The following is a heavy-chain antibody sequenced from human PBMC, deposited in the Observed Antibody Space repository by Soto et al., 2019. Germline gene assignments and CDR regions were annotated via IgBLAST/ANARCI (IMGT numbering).Heavy chain of an antibody. J-gene: IGHJ3*02. CDR1: GFTFSSYS. D-gene: IGHD1-7*01. Sequence: GGSLRLSCAASGFTFSSYSMNWVRQAPGKGLEWVSYISSSSSTIYYADSVKGRFTISRDNAKNSLYLQMNSLRDEDTAVYYCARDPGTTEGTYAFDIWGQGTMVTVSS. V-gene: IGHV3-48*02. CDR3: ARDPGTTEGTYAFDI. CDR2: ISSSSSTI.